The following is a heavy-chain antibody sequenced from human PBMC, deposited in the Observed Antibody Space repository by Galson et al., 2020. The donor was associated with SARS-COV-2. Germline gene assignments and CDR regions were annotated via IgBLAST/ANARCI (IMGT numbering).Heavy chain of an antibody. Sequence: SETLSLTCAVSGYSVSTTNYCGWVRLAPGKRLEWIGSIYPNGRTYYNPSLESRATISVDTSRNQFSLTLASVTAADTAFYYCARQGVNMIVLVTVPGWFFDLWGRGTLVTVSS. CDR1: GYSVSTTNY. D-gene: IGHD2-21*02. V-gene: IGHV4-38-2*01. CDR3: ARQGVNMIVLVTVPGWFFDL. J-gene: IGHJ2*01. CDR2: IYPNGRT.